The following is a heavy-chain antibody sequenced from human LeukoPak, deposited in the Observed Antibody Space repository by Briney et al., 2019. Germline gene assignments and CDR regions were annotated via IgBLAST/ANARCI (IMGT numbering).Heavy chain of an antibody. Sequence: ASVKVSCKASGYTFTGYYMHWVRQAPGQGLEWMGWINPNSGGTNYAQKFQGRVTTTRDTSISTAYMELSRLRSDDTAVYYCARGNYDFWSGYPFDYWGQGTLVTVSS. CDR2: INPNSGGT. CDR3: ARGNYDFWSGYPFDY. D-gene: IGHD3-3*01. J-gene: IGHJ4*02. V-gene: IGHV1-2*02. CDR1: GYTFTGYY.